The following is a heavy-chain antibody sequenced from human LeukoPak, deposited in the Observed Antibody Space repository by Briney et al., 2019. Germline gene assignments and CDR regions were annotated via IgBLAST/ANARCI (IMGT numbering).Heavy chain of an antibody. D-gene: IGHD6-19*01. CDR2: ISHSGTT. CDR3: ARRYGSGWYHFDY. Sequence: SETLSLTCIVSGGSIRTYSWNWIRQSPGKGLEWIGYISHSGTTSYRSSLKSRVTISVDTSKNQLSLQLSSVTAADTAVYYCARRYGSGWYHFDYWGQGTLVTVSS. J-gene: IGHJ4*02. CDR1: GGSIRTYS. V-gene: IGHV4-59*08.